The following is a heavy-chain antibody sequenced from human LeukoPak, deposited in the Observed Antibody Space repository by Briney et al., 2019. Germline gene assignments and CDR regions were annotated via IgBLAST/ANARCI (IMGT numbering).Heavy chain of an antibody. CDR2: ISSNGGIT. J-gene: IGHJ6*02. V-gene: IGHV3-64*01. D-gene: IGHD2-2*01. Sequence: PGGSLRLSCAASGFSFSSYAIHWVRQAPGKGLEYVSAISSNGGITYYANSVEGRFTISRDNSKNTLYLQMGSLRAEDMAVYYCARDQLLLSYYYDMDVWGQGTTVTVSS. CDR1: GFSFSSYA. CDR3: ARDQLLLSYYYDMDV.